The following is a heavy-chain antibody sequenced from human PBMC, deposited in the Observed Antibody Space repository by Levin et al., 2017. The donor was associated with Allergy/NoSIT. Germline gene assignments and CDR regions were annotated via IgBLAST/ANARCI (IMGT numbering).Heavy chain of an antibody. V-gene: IGHV5-51*01. Sequence: TGGSLRLSCKGSGYSFTSYWIGWVRQMPGKGLEWMGIIYPGDSDTRYSPSFQGQVTISADKSISTAYLQWSSLKASDTAMYYCASQYYYDSSGYVFQHWGQGTLVTVSS. CDR2: IYPGDSDT. CDR1: GYSFTSYW. CDR3: ASQYYYDSSGYVFQH. J-gene: IGHJ1*01. D-gene: IGHD3-22*01.